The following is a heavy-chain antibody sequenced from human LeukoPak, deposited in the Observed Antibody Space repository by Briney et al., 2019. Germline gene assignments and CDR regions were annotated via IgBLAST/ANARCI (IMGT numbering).Heavy chain of an antibody. J-gene: IGHJ4*02. Sequence: PGGSLRFSCAASGFTFDDYGMSWVRQAPGKGLEWVSGINWNGGSTGYADSVKGRFTISRDNAKNSLYLQMNSLRAEDTAVYYCARVGATSYGDYDYWGQGTLVTVSS. V-gene: IGHV3-20*04. CDR3: ARVGATSYGDYDY. D-gene: IGHD4-17*01. CDR2: INWNGGST. CDR1: GFTFDDYG.